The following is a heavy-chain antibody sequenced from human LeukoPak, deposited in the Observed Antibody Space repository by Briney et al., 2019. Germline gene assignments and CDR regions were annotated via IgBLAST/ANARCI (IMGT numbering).Heavy chain of an antibody. J-gene: IGHJ4*02. D-gene: IGHD2-15*01. CDR2: IYYSGST. CDR3: ARLAYCSGGSCHHDY. Sequence: SETLSLTCTVSGGSISSNTYFWAWIRQPPGKGLEWIGTIYYSGSTYYNPSLNSRVTISVDTSKNQFSLKVTSVTAADTAVYYCARLAYCSGGSCHHDYWGQGTLVTISS. V-gene: IGHV4-39*01. CDR1: GGSISSNTYF.